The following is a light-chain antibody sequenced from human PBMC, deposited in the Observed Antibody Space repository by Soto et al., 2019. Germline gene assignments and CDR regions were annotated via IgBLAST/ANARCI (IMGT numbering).Light chain of an antibody. CDR2: KAY. CDR1: QTISSW. J-gene: IGKJ1*01. CDR3: KHYNSYSEA. Sequence: DIQMTQSPSTLSGSVGDRVTITCRASQTISSWLAWYQQKPGKAPKLLIYKAYTLKSGVPSRFSGSGSGTEFTLTISSLQPDDFATYYCKHYNSYSEALGQGTKVDIK. V-gene: IGKV1-5*03.